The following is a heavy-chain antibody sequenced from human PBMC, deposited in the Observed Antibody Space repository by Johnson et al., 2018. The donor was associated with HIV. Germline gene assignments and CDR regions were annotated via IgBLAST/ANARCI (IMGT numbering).Heavy chain of an antibody. CDR1: GFSFSSYA. CDR3: AKALGIVVVLDAFDI. V-gene: IGHV3-30*04. CDR2: VSYDGSER. Sequence: QVQLVESGGGVVQPGRSLRLSCAASGFSFSSYAMHWVRQAPGKGLEWVAVVSYDGSERYYADSVKGRFTISRDSSKNTLYLQMNSLRAEDTALYYCAKALGIVVVLDAFDIWGQGTMVTVSS. J-gene: IGHJ3*02. D-gene: IGHD3-22*01.